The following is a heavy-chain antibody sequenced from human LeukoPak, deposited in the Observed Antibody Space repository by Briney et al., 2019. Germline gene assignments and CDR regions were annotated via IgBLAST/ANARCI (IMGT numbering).Heavy chain of an antibody. CDR3: AKEDYDSRGVDY. D-gene: IGHD3-22*01. Sequence: PGGSLRLSCAASGSTFTSYAMSWVRQAPGKGLEWVSLISNSGGSTYYADSVKGRFTISRDNSKNTLYLQMNSLRAEDTAVYFCAKEDYDSRGVDYWGQGILVTVAS. V-gene: IGHV3-23*01. CDR2: ISNSGGST. CDR1: GSTFTSYA. J-gene: IGHJ4*02.